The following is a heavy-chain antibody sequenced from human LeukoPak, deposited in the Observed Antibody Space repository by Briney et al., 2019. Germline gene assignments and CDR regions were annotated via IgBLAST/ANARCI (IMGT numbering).Heavy chain of an antibody. CDR1: GFTFSTYG. D-gene: IGHD3-10*01. Sequence: PGGSLRLSCAASGFTFSTYGMHWVRQAPGKGLEWVAVISYDGNNKYYADSVKGRFTISRDNSKNTLYLQMNSLRGEDTAVYYCEGAMVRGVIANYHYYAMDVWGQGTTVTVSS. CDR2: ISYDGNNK. V-gene: IGHV3-30*03. J-gene: IGHJ6*02. CDR3: EGAMVRGVIANYHYYAMDV.